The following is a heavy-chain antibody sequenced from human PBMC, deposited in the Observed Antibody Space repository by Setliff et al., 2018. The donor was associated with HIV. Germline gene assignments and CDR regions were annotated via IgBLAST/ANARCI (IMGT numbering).Heavy chain of an antibody. D-gene: IGHD3-22*01. Sequence: GGSLRLSCAASGFTFSSYGMNWVRQAPGKGLEWVAIIWYDGSKKYYADSVKGRFTMSRDNSKNTLYLQMNSLRAEDTAVYYCAKDHKGYYYDSSGYHYEGVDCWGQGTLVTVSS. CDR1: GFTFSSYG. V-gene: IGHV3-33*06. J-gene: IGHJ4*02. CDR3: AKDHKGYYYDSSGYHYEGVDC. CDR2: IWYDGSKK.